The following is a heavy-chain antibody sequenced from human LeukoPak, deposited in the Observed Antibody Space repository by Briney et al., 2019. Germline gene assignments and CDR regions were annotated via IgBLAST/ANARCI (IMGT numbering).Heavy chain of an antibody. CDR3: ARDLGGLLRYFDWLDY. V-gene: IGHV3-30*03. CDR2: ISYDGSNK. CDR1: GFTFSSYS. D-gene: IGHD3-9*01. J-gene: IGHJ4*02. Sequence: PGGSLRLSCAASGFTFSSYSMNWVRQAPGKGLEWVAVISYDGSNKYYADSVKGRFTISRDNSKNTLYLQMNSLRAEDTAVYYCARDLGGLLRYFDWLDYWGQGTLVTVSS.